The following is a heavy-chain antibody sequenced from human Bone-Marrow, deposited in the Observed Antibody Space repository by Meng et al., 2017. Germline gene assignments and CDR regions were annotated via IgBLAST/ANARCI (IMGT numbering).Heavy chain of an antibody. Sequence: ASVKVSCKASGYTFTSYGISWVRQAPGQGLEWMGWISAYNGNTNYAQKLQGRVTMTTDTSTSTAYMELRSLRSDDTAVYYCTLNRLEYYYGMEVWGQGTTVNVSS. V-gene: IGHV1-18*01. CDR2: ISAYNGNT. J-gene: IGHJ6*02. D-gene: IGHD1-14*01. CDR3: TLNRLEYYYGMEV. CDR1: GYTFTSYG.